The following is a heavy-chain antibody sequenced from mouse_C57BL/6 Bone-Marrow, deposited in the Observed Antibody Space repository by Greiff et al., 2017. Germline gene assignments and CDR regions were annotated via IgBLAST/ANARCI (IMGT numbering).Heavy chain of an antibody. CDR1: GFSLSTFGIG. J-gene: IGHJ4*01. CDR3: ARIGYYYGSSYNYAMDY. CDR2: IWWDDDK. V-gene: IGHV8-8*01. D-gene: IGHD1-1*01. Sequence: QVTLKESGPGILQPSQTLSLTCSFSGFSLSTFGIGVGWIRQPSGKGLEWLAHIWWDDDKYYNPALKSRLPISKDTSKKQVFLKIANVDTADTATYYCARIGYYYGSSYNYAMDYWGQGTSVTVSS.